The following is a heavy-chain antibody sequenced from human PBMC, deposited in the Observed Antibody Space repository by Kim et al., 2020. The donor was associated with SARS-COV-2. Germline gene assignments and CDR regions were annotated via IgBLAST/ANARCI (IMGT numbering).Heavy chain of an antibody. V-gene: IGHV4-59*01. Sequence: PSLKSRVTISIDTSRNQFSLQLSSVTAADAAVYYCARATYDRSGFGYFQHWGQGTLVTVSS. CDR3: ARATYDRSGFGYFQH. D-gene: IGHD3-22*01. J-gene: IGHJ1*01.